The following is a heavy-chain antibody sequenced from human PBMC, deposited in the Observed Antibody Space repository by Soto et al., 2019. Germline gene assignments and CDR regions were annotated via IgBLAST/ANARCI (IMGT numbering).Heavy chain of an antibody. CDR3: ARAVDTAMVYDY. D-gene: IGHD5-18*01. V-gene: IGHV4-31*03. J-gene: IGHJ4*02. Sequence: QVQLQESGPGLVKPSQTLSLTCTVSGGSISSGGYYWSWIRQHPGKGLEWIGYSYYSGSTYYNPSLKSRVTISVDTSKDQFSLKLSSVTAADTAVYYCARAVDTAMVYDYWGQGTLVTVSS. CDR2: SYYSGST. CDR1: GGSISSGGYY.